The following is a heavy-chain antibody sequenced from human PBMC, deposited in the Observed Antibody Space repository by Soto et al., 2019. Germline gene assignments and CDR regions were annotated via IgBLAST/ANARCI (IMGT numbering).Heavy chain of an antibody. J-gene: IGHJ4*01. Sequence: GGSLRLSCAASGFTFSSYGMHWVRQAPGKGLEWVAVISYDGSNKYYADSVKGRFTISRDNSKNTLYLQMNSLRAEDTAVYYCAKSGSRTVAGIDYWGHGTLVTVSS. CDR3: AKSGSRTVAGIDY. V-gene: IGHV3-30*18. CDR2: ISYDGSNK. D-gene: IGHD6-19*01. CDR1: GFTFSSYG.